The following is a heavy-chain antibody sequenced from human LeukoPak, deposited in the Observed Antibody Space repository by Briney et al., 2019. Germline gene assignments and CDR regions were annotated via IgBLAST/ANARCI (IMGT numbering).Heavy chain of an antibody. D-gene: IGHD6-13*01. CDR1: GGSISSYY. Sequence: PSETLSLTCTVSGGSISSYYWSWIRQPPGKGLEWIGYIYYSGSTNYNPSLKSRVTISVDTSKNQFSLKLSSVTAADTAVYYCAGSIAAAGTGYWYFDLWGRGTLVTVSS. J-gene: IGHJ2*01. CDR2: IYYSGST. V-gene: IGHV4-59*08. CDR3: AGSIAAAGTGYWYFDL.